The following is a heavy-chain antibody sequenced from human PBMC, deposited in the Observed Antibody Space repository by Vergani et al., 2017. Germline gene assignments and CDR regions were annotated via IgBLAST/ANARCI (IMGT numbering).Heavy chain of an antibody. CDR2: ISSSSSYI. Sequence: EVQLLESGGGLVQPGGSLRLSCAASGFTFSSYAMSWVGPVPGKGLEWVSSISSSSSYIYYADSVKGRFTISRDNAKNSLYLQMNSLRAEDTAVSYCARVASAYYYFYMDVWGKGTTVTVSS. CDR1: GFTFSSYA. V-gene: IGHV3-21*01. J-gene: IGHJ6*03. D-gene: IGHD6-13*01. CDR3: ARVASAYYYFYMDV.